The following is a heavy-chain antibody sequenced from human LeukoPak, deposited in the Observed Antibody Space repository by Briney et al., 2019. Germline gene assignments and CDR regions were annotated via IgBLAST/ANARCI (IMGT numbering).Heavy chain of an antibody. CDR1: GLVFRSYW. CDR2: IQQDGTVQ. CDR3: ATHDVLTGYPYFDF. J-gene: IGHJ4*02. V-gene: IGHV3-7*01. Sequence: GGSLRLSCAASGLVFRSYWMSWVRQAPGKGLEWVANIQQDGTVQYYVDSVKGRFTISRDNAKSLLFLQMNSLSAEDTAIYYCATHDVLTGYPYFDFWGLGTLVAVSS. D-gene: IGHD3-9*01.